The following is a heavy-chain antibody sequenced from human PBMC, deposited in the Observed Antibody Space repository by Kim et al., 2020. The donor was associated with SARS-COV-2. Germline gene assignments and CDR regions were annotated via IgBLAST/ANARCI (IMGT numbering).Heavy chain of an antibody. CDR2: INHSGST. CDR3: ARGLGYSSSTPGY. D-gene: IGHD6-6*01. CDR1: GGSFSGYY. J-gene: IGHJ4*02. V-gene: IGHV4-34*01. Sequence: SETLSLTCAVYGGSFSGYYWSWIRQPPGKGLEWIGEINHSGSTNYNPSLKSRVTISVDTSKNQFSLKLSSVTAADTAVYYCARGLGYSSSTPGYWGQGTLVTVSS.